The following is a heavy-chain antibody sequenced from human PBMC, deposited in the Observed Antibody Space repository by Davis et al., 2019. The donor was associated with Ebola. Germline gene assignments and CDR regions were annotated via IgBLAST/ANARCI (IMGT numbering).Heavy chain of an antibody. D-gene: IGHD6-19*01. V-gene: IGHV1-8*01. Sequence: AASVKVSCKASGYTFTSYDINWVRQATGQGLEWMGWMNPNSGNTGYAQKFQGRVTMTRNTSISTAYMELSSLRSEDTAVYYCARDRGYRSGWYTRYWGQGTLVTVSS. CDR3: ARDRGYRSGWYTRY. J-gene: IGHJ4*02. CDR2: MNPNSGNT. CDR1: GYTFTSYD.